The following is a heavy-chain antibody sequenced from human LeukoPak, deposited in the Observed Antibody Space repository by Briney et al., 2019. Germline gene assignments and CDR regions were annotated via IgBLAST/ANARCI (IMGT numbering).Heavy chain of an antibody. CDR3: ARGRAVVATRLDY. CDR2: INHSGST. V-gene: IGHV4-34*01. Sequence: PSETLSLTCAVYGGSFSGYYWSWIRQPPGKGLEWIGEINHSGSTNYYPSLKSRVTISVDTSKNQFSLKLSSVTAADTAVYYCARGRAVVATRLDYWGQGTLVTVSS. J-gene: IGHJ4*02. D-gene: IGHD5-12*01. CDR1: GGSFSGYY.